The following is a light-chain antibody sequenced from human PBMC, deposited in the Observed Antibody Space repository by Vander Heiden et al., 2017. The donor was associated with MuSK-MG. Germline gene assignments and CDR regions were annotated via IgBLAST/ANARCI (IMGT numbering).Light chain of an antibody. Sequence: DIQMTQSPPTLSASVGDRVTITCRASQSIVRWLAWYQQKPGKAPKVVIYKASSLESGVPSRFRGSGSGTEFTLTITSLQPDDFATYYCQQYDSFPWTFGQGTKVEIK. V-gene: IGKV1-5*03. CDR3: QQYDSFPWT. J-gene: IGKJ1*01. CDR2: KAS. CDR1: QSIVRW.